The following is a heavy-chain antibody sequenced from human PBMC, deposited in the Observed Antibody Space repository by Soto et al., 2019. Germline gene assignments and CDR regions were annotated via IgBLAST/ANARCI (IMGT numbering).Heavy chain of an antibody. D-gene: IGHD2-8*01. V-gene: IGHV1-18*01. J-gene: IGHJ5*02. CDR3: ARIVDCTNGVCYGPNWFDP. Sequence: ASVKVSCKASGGTFSSYAISWVLQAPGQGLEWMGWISAYNGNTNYAQKLQGRVTMTTDTSTSTAYMELRSLRSDDTAVYYCARIVDCTNGVCYGPNWFDPWGQGTLVTVSS. CDR1: GGTFSSYA. CDR2: ISAYNGNT.